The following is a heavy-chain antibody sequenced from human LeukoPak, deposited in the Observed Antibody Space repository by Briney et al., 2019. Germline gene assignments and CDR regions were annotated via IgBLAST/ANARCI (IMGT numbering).Heavy chain of an antibody. D-gene: IGHD3-16*01. CDR2: MNPNSGGT. V-gene: IGHV1-8*01. J-gene: IGHJ6*02. CDR1: AYPFTIYD. CDR3: ARGSIITFGGVRHYGMDV. Sequence: ASVKVSCKASAYPFTIYDINRVRQATGQGLEWMGWMNPNSGGTVYAQKFQGRVSMTRDTSISTAYMELSSLRSEDTAVYYCARGSIITFGGVRHYGMDVWGQGTTVTVSS.